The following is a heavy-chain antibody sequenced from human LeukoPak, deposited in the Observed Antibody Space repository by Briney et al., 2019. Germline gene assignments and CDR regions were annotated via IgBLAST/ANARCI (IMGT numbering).Heavy chain of an antibody. D-gene: IGHD1-26*01. V-gene: IGHV4-39*07. CDR1: GGSISSSSYY. CDR3: ASTRIGEHDAFDI. CDR2: IYYSGST. J-gene: IGHJ3*02. Sequence: SETLSLTCTVSGGSISSSSYYWGWIRQPPGKGLEWIGSIYYSGSTYYNPSLKSRVTISVDTSKNQFSLKLSSVTAADTAVYYCASTRIGEHDAFDIWAKGQWSPSLQ.